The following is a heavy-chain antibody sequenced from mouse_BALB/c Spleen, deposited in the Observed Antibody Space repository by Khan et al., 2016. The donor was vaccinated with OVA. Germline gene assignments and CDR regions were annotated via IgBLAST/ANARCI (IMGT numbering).Heavy chain of an antibody. V-gene: IGHV7-3*02. J-gene: IGHJ4*01. CDR3: VRAMYYGYLYAMDY. Sequence: EVELVESGGGLVQPGVSLRLSCATAGFTFTDYYMTWVRQPPGKALEWLGFIRNIANGYTTEYSASVKGRFTISRDNSQSILYLQMNTLRAEDSATYYCVRAMYYGYLYAMDYWGQGTSVTVSS. CDR1: GFTFTDYY. D-gene: IGHD2-2*01. CDR2: IRNIANGYTT.